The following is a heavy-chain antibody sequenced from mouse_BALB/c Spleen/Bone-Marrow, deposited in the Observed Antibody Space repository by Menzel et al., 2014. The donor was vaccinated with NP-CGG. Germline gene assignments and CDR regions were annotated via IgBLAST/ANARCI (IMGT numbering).Heavy chain of an antibody. V-gene: IGHV4-1*02. D-gene: IGHD1-2*01. CDR2: INPDRSTI. CDR1: GFDFSTFW. Sequence: EVQGVESGGGLVQPGGSLKLSCAASGFDFSTFWMNWVRRAPGKGLEWIGEINPDRSTINYAPSLKDKFIISRDNAKNTLYLLMSRVRSEDTALYYCARLHYYGYGAYWGQGTLVTVSA. J-gene: IGHJ3*01. CDR3: ARLHYYGYGAY.